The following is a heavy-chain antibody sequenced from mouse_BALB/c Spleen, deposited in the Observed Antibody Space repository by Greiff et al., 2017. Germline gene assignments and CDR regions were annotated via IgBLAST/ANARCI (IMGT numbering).Heavy chain of an antibody. D-gene: IGHD1-1*01. CDR1: GFNIKDTY. V-gene: IGHV14-3*02. Sequence: EVKLVESGAELVKPGASVKLSCTASGFNIKDTYMHWVKQRPEQGLEWIGRIDPANGNTKYDPKFQGKATITADTSSNTAYLQLSSLTSEDTAVYYCARSRYYGSFDYWGQGTTLTVSS. J-gene: IGHJ2*01. CDR2: IDPANGNT. CDR3: ARSRYYGSFDY.